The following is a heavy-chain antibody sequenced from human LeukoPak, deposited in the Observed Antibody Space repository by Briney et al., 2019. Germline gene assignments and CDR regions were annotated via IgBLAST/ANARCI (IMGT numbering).Heavy chain of an antibody. CDR1: GFTFSNYW. Sequence: GGSLRLSCAASGFTFSNYWMDWVRQAPGKGLEWAAMIKQDGSDKYYVDSVKGRFTVSKDNAENSLYLQMNSLRAEDTAVYYCARNRGGGSGYSDYWGQGTLVTVSS. J-gene: IGHJ4*02. D-gene: IGHD3-22*01. V-gene: IGHV3-7*05. CDR3: ARNRGGGSGYSDY. CDR2: IKQDGSDK.